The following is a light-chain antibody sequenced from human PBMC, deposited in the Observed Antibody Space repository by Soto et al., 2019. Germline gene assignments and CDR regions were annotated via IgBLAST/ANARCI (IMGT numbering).Light chain of an antibody. V-gene: IGLV2-14*02. Sequence: QSVLTQPASVSGSPGQSITISCTGTSSDVGSYNLVSWYQQHPGKAPKLMIYEVTKRPSGVPDRFSGSKSGTSASLAITGLQAEDEADYYCQSYDSSLSGHVFGTGTKVTVL. CDR2: EVT. CDR3: QSYDSSLSGHV. J-gene: IGLJ1*01. CDR1: SSDVGSYNL.